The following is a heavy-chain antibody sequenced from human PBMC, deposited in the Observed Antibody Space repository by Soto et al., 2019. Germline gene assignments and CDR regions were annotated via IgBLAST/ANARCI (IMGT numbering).Heavy chain of an antibody. J-gene: IGHJ4*02. Sequence: SVKVSCKASGGTFSRYAISWVRQAPGQGLEWMGGITPMFGTANYAQKFQGRLTITADESTTTAYMELSSLRSEDTAVYYCARMFSGDYTFFFAYWGQGTLVTVSS. V-gene: IGHV1-69*13. CDR1: GGTFSRYA. CDR3: ARMFSGDYTFFFAY. D-gene: IGHD4-17*01. CDR2: ITPMFGTA.